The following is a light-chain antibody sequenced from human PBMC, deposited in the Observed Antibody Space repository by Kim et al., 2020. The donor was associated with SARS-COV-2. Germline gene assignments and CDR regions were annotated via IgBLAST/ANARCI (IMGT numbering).Light chain of an antibody. V-gene: IGLV6-57*03. CDR2: EDY. Sequence: KTVTISCTRSSSSIASFYVQWFQQRPGSAPTTVIYEDYQRPSGVPDRFSGSIDSSSNAASLTISGLKTEDEADYYCQSYDGSNYVVFGGGTQLTVL. J-gene: IGLJ2*01. CDR1: SSSIASFY. CDR3: QSYDGSNYVV.